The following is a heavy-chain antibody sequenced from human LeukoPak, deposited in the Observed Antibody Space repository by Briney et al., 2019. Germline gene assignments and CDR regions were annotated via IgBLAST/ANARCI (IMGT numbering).Heavy chain of an antibody. Sequence: GTSLRLSCEASGFTFGNYAIHWVRQVPGEGLERVAIITHNGGTQYYADSVKGRFTISRDNSQSTVFLQMNSLRPEDTAVYYCARDAQSGAFSDFDYWAREPWSPSPQ. D-gene: IGHD1-26*01. CDR1: GFTFGNYA. V-gene: IGHV3-30-3*01. CDR2: ITHNGGTQ. CDR3: ARDAQSGAFSDFDY. J-gene: IGHJ4*02.